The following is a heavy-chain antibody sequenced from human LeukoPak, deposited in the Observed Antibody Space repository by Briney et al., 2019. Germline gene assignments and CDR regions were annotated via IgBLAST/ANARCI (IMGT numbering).Heavy chain of an antibody. J-gene: IGHJ4*02. CDR2: ISGSSSTI. D-gene: IGHD3-22*01. Sequence: PGGSLRLSCAPSGFTFSSYAMSWVRQAPGKGLERVSYISGSSSTIYYADSVKGRFTISRDNAKNSLYLQMNSLRAEDTAVYYCARAGTPKTHYDSSGYPPYFFDYWGQGTLVTVSS. V-gene: IGHV3-48*01. CDR3: ARAGTPKTHYDSSGYPPYFFDY. CDR1: GFTFSSYA.